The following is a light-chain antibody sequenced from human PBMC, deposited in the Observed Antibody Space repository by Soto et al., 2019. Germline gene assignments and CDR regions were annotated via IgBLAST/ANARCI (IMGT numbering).Light chain of an antibody. CDR3: SSYSISTAYL. CDR2: EVS. V-gene: IGLV2-14*01. Sequence: QSALTQPASVSGSPGQSITISCTVTSSDGGGYDYVSWYQLHPGKAPKLMVFEVSNRPSGVSYRFSGSKSGNTASLTISGLQAEDEADYFCSSYSISTAYLFGTGTKV. CDR1: SSDGGGYDY. J-gene: IGLJ1*01.